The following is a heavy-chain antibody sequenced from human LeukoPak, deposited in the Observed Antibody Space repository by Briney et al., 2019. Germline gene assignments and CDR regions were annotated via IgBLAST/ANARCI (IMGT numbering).Heavy chain of an antibody. J-gene: IGHJ4*02. CDR3: AREERTEYSSSSYYFDY. CDR2: IYTSGST. CDR1: GGSISSYY. V-gene: IGHV4-4*07. D-gene: IGHD6-6*01. Sequence: SETLSLTCTVSGGSISSYYWSWIRQPAGKGLEWIGRIYTSGSTNYNPSLKSRVTMSVDTSKNQFSLKLSSVTAADTAVYYCAREERTEYSSSSYYFDYWGQGTLVTVSS.